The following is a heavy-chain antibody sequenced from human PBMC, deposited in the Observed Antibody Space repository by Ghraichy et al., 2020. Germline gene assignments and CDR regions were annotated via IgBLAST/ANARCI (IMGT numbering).Heavy chain of an antibody. CDR1: GGSISSYY. J-gene: IGHJ4*02. CDR3: ARHGLGTNNIYYFDS. V-gene: IGHV4-59*08. D-gene: IGHD2/OR15-2a*01. CDR2: IYYSGST. Sequence: SETLSLTCTVSGGSISSYYWSWIRQPPGKGLEWIGHIYYSGSTNYNPSLKSRVTISVDTSKNQFSLKLYSVTAADTAVYYCARHGLGTNNIYYFDSWGPGTLVTVSS.